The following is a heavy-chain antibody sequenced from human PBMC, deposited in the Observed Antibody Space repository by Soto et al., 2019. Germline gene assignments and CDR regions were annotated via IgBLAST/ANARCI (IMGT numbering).Heavy chain of an antibody. CDR3: AKRSPSSSTYYYYYYMDV. D-gene: IGHD6-6*01. V-gene: IGHV3-23*01. Sequence: GGSLRLSCAASGFTFSSYAMSWVRQAPGKGLEWVSAISGSGGSTYYADSVKGRFTISRDNSKNRLYLQMNSLRAEDTAVYYCAKRSPSSSTYYYYYYMDVWGKGTTVTVSS. CDR2: ISGSGGST. CDR1: GFTFSSYA. J-gene: IGHJ6*03.